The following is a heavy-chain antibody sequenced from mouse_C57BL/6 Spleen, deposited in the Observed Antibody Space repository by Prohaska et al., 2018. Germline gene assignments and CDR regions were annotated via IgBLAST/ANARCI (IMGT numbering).Heavy chain of an antibody. V-gene: IGHV1-22*01. CDR3: ARGAQATWAMDY. Sequence: SHGKSLEWIGDINPNNGGTSYNQKFKGKATLTVNKSSSTAYMELRSLTSEDSAVYYCARGAQATWAMDYWGQGTSVTVSS. CDR2: INPNNGGT. J-gene: IGHJ4*01. D-gene: IGHD3-2*02.